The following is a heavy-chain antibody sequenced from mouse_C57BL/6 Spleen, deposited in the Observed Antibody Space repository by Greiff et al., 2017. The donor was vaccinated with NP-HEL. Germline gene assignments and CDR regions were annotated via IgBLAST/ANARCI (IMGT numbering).Heavy chain of an antibody. Sequence: QVQLQQPGAELVKPGASVKLSCKASGYTFTSYWMQWVKQRPGQGLEWIGEIDPSDSYTNYNQKFKGKATLTVDTSSSTAYMQLSSLTSEDSAVYYCARGGLPLTGYYAMDYWGQGTSVTVSS. J-gene: IGHJ4*01. CDR1: GYTFTSYW. V-gene: IGHV1-50*01. CDR3: ARGGLPLTGYYAMDY. D-gene: IGHD4-1*01. CDR2: IDPSDSYT.